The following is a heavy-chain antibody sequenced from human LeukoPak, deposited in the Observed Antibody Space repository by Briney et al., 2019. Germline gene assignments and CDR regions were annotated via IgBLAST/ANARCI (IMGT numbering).Heavy chain of an antibody. J-gene: IGHJ4*02. D-gene: IGHD2-2*01. V-gene: IGHV1-69*05. Sequence: SSVKVSCKASGGTFSSYAISWVRQAPGQGLEWMGGIIPIFGTANYAQKFQGRVTITTDESTSTAYMELSSLRSEDTAVYYCASNAAGVCTSTHCYVVWGQGTLVTVSS. CDR2: IIPIFGTA. CDR3: ASNAAGVCTSTHCYVV. CDR1: GGTFSSYA.